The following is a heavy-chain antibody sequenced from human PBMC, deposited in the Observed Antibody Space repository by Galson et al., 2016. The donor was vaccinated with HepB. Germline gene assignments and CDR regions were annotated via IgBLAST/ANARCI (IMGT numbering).Heavy chain of an antibody. V-gene: IGHV3-11*03. D-gene: IGHD3-16*01. CDR1: GFTFSDYY. Sequence: SLRLSCAASGFTFSDYYMSWVRQAPGKGLEWVSCLSSSSSYSNYADSAKGRFTISRDNAKNSLYLQMNSLRAEDTAVYYCARTRGLGALYFDSWGQGILVTVSS. CDR2: LSSSSSYS. J-gene: IGHJ4*02. CDR3: ARTRGLGALYFDS.